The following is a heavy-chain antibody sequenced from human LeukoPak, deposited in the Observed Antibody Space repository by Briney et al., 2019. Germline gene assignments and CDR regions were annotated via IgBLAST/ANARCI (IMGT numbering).Heavy chain of an antibody. CDR3: ARKEGHQNVFDY. J-gene: IGHJ4*02. V-gene: IGHV4-28*01. Sequence: PPETLSLTCAVSGYSISSSNWWGWIRQPPGKGLEWIGYIYYSGSTYYNPSLKSRVTMSVDTSKNQFSLKLSSVTAVDTAVYYCARKEGHQNVFDYWGQGTLVTVSS. CDR1: GYSISSSNW. CDR2: IYYSGST. D-gene: IGHD1-1*01.